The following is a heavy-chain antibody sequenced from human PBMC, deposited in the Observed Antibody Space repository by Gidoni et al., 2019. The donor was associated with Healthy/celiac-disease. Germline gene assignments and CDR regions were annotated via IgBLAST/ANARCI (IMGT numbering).Heavy chain of an antibody. CDR2: IFSNDEK. V-gene: IGHV2-26*01. Sequence: QVTLKESDPVLMKPTETRTMTCTVSGFSLSNARIGVSWIRQPPGKALEWLEHIFSNDEKSYSTSLKSRLTISKDTSKSQVVLTITNMDPVDTATYYCSRIRSSGYDDAFDIWGQGTMVTVSS. J-gene: IGHJ3*02. CDR3: SRIRSSGYDDAFDI. CDR1: GFSLSNARIG. D-gene: IGHD3-22*01.